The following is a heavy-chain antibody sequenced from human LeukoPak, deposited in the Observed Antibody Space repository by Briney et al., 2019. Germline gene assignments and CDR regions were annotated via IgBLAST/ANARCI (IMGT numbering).Heavy chain of an antibody. V-gene: IGHV1-2*02. Sequence: ASVKVSCKTSGYTFIAYYVHWVRQAPGQGLEWMGWINPNTGDKTYAQQFQGRVTMTRDTSLSTVYMELSSLRSDDTAVYYCARVVFDGSISRRFDSWGQGTQVAVFS. CDR2: INPNTGDK. CDR3: ARVVFDGSISRRFDS. J-gene: IGHJ4*02. CDR1: GYTFIAYY. D-gene: IGHD3-3*02.